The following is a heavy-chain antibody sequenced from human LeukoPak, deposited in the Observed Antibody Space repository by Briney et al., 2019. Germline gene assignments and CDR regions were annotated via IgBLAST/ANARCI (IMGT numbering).Heavy chain of an antibody. CDR3: ARRRGLSGYYKNWFDP. Sequence: KPSETLSLTCTVSGGSISSTSYYWGWIRQPPGKGLEWIGSIYYSGSTNYNPSLKSRVTISVDTSKNQFSLKLSSVTAADTAVYYCARRRGLSGYYKNWFDPWGQGTLVTVSS. CDR2: IYYSGST. J-gene: IGHJ5*02. D-gene: IGHD3-3*01. CDR1: GGSISSTSYY. V-gene: IGHV4-39*07.